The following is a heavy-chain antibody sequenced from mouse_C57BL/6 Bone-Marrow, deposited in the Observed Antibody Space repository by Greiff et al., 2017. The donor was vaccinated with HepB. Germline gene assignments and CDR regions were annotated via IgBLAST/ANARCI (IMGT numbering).Heavy chain of an antibody. J-gene: IGHJ1*03. Sequence: QVQLQQSGAELVRPGTSVKVSCKASGYAFTNYLIEWVKQRPGQGLEWIGVINPGSGGTNYNEKFKGKATLTADNSSSTAYMQLSSLTSEDSAVYFCARRPLLGLDWYFDVWGTGTTVTVSS. CDR2: INPGSGGT. V-gene: IGHV1-54*01. CDR3: ARRPLLGLDWYFDV. D-gene: IGHD4-1*01. CDR1: GYAFTNYL.